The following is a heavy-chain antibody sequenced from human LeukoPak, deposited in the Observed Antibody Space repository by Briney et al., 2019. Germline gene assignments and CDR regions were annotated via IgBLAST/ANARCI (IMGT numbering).Heavy chain of an antibody. CDR2: ISGSGGST. Sequence: PGGSLRLSCAASGFTFSSYGMSWVRQAPGKGLEWISSISGSGGSTYYADSVKGRFTISRDNSKNTLYLQMNSLRAEDTAVYYCAKDYKGVWLAYGSGSLESDYWGQETLVAVSS. CDR1: GFTFSSYG. D-gene: IGHD3-10*01. CDR3: AKDYKGVWLAYGSGSLESDY. J-gene: IGHJ4*02. V-gene: IGHV3-23*01.